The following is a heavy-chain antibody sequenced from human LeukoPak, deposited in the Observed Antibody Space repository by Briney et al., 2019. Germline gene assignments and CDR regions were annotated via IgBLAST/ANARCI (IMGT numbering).Heavy chain of an antibody. Sequence: GGSLRLSCAASGFTFSTYSMHWGRQAPGKGLVWVSRITGDGSSTSYADSVKGRFTVSRDNAKNTVYLQMDSLRAEDTAVYYCATERSLGYWGQGTLITVSS. D-gene: IGHD6-13*01. CDR3: ATERSLGY. CDR2: ITGDGSST. CDR1: GFTFSTYS. V-gene: IGHV3-74*01. J-gene: IGHJ4*02.